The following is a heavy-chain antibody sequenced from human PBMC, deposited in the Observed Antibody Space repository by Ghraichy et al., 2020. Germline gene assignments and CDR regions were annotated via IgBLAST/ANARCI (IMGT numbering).Heavy chain of an antibody. CDR2: IYYSGST. Sequence: ESLNISCTVSGGSISRSSYYWGWIRQPPGKGLEWIGSIYYSGSTYYNPSLKSRVTISVDTSKNQFSLKLSSVTAADTAVYYCARGNDPRYYDFWTCFDYWGQGTLVTVSS. J-gene: IGHJ4*02. D-gene: IGHD3-3*01. CDR1: GGSISRSSYY. V-gene: IGHV4-39*01. CDR3: ARGNDPRYYDFWTCFDY.